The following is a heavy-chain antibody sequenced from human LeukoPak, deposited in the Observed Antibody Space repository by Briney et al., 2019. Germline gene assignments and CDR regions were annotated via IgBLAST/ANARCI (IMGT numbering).Heavy chain of an antibody. Sequence: ASVKVSCKASGYTFTGYYMHWVRQAPGQGLEWMGWINPNSGVTYYAQRFQGRVSMTRDTSISTAYMEVSRLRSDDSALYYCARLSTPNLYYFDYWGQGTLVTVSS. CDR3: ARLSTPNLYYFDY. V-gene: IGHV1-2*02. CDR2: INPNSGVT. CDR1: GYTFTGYY. D-gene: IGHD3-16*02. J-gene: IGHJ4*02.